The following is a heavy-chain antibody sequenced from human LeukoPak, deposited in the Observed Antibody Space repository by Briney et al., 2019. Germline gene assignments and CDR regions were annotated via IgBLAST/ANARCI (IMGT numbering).Heavy chain of an antibody. D-gene: IGHD2-2*01. CDR1: GGSISSSSYY. CDR2: INHSGST. J-gene: IGHJ3*02. V-gene: IGHV4-39*07. CDR3: ARVIPVVPAATRGAFDI. Sequence: PSETLSLTCTVSGGSISSSSYYWGWIRQPPGKGLEWIGEINHSGSTNYNPSLKSRVTISVDTSKNQFSLKLSSVTAADTAVYYCARVIPVVPAATRGAFDIWGQGTMVTVSS.